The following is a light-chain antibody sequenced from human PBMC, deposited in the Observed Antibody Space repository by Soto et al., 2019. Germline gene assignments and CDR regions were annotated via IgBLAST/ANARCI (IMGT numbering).Light chain of an antibody. CDR3: QHNNNWPPEGT. CDR2: HTS. J-gene: IGKJ3*01. V-gene: IGKV3D-15*01. CDR1: QSVGGS. Sequence: ETVLTQSPGTLSLSPGERATLSCRASQSVGGSLAWYQQRPGQAPRLLVYHTSNRATGIPDRFSASGSGTQFTLTISSLQSEDFGIYYCQHNNNWPPEGTFGPGTRVDVK.